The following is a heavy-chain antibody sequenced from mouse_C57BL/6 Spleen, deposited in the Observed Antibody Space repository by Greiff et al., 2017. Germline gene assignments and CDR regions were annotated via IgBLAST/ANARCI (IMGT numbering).Heavy chain of an antibody. V-gene: IGHV5-9-1*02. J-gene: IGHJ2*01. Sequence: EVKVVESGEGLVKPGGSLKLSCAASGFTFSSYAMSWVRQTPEKRLEWVAYISSGGDYIYYADTVKGRFTISRDNARNTLYLQMSSLKSEDTAMYYCTRVTAQATSDYWGQGTTLTVSS. CDR3: TRVTAQATSDY. D-gene: IGHD3-2*02. CDR1: GFTFSSYA. CDR2: ISSGGDYI.